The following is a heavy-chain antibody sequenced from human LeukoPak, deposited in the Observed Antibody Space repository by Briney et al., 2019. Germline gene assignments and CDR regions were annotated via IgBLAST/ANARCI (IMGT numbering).Heavy chain of an antibody. CDR3: ARLWIAARYFDY. V-gene: IGHV4-39*01. D-gene: IGHD6-6*01. CDR2: IYYSGST. J-gene: IGHJ4*02. Sequence: SQTLSLTCTVSGGSISSGDYYWSWIRQPPGKGLEWIGSIYYSGSTYYNPSLKSRVTISVDTSKNQFSLKLSSVTAADTAVYYCARLWIAARYFDYWGQGTLVTVSS. CDR1: GGSISSGDYY.